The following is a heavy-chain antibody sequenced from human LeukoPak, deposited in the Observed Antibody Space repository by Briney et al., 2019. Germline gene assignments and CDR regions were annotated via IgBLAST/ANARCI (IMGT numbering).Heavy chain of an antibody. Sequence: GASVKVSCKASGYTFTTYNINWVRQAPGQGLERMGWISGYNGNTHYAQKLQGRVTMTTDTSTSTAYMELRSLKSYDTAVYYCASLKNYYDSSGYLVTDAFDIWGQGTMVTVSS. CDR1: GYTFTTYN. J-gene: IGHJ3*02. V-gene: IGHV1-18*01. CDR2: ISGYNGNT. D-gene: IGHD3-22*01. CDR3: ASLKNYYDSSGYLVTDAFDI.